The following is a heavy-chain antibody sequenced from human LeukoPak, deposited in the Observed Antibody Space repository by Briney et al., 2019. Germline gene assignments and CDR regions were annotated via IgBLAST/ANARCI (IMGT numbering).Heavy chain of an antibody. Sequence: GGSLRLSCVASGFTFSGYTMSWVRQAPGKGPEWISAVSARGDKTYYADSVKGRFTVSRDNSKDTLLLQMISLRAEDTALYYCARDIHDSRGYYYDYWGQGTLVTVSP. D-gene: IGHD3-22*01. CDR1: GFTFSGYT. J-gene: IGHJ4*02. CDR2: VSARGDKT. V-gene: IGHV3-23*01. CDR3: ARDIHDSRGYYYDY.